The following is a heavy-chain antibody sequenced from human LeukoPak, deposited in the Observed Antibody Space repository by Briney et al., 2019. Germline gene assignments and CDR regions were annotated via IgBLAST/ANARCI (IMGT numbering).Heavy chain of an antibody. CDR2: IKQDGSEK. CDR3: ARGTYRLGRKYYYGMDV. J-gene: IGHJ6*02. V-gene: IGHV3-7*01. Sequence: PGGSLRLSCAASGFTFSSYWMSWVRQAPGKGLEWVANIKQDGSEKYYVDSVKGRFTISRDNAKNSLYLQMNSLRAEDTAVYYCARGTYRLGRKYYYGMDVWGQGTTVTVSS. D-gene: IGHD1-14*01. CDR1: GFTFSSYW.